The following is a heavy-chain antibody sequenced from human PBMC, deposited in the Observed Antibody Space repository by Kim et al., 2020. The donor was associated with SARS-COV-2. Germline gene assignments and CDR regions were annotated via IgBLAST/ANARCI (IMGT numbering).Heavy chain of an antibody. CDR1: GGTFSSYA. Sequence: SVKVSCKASGGTFSSYAISWVRQAPGQGLEWMGWIIPIFATANYAQKFQGRVTMTADESTSTAYMELSSLRSEDTALYYCXXEEITIFGVVTNYYYYGMDVWGXXTTATVSS. V-gene: IGHV1-69*13. CDR3: XXEEITIFGVVTNYYYYGMDV. J-gene: IGHJ6*04. D-gene: IGHD3-3*01. CDR2: IIPIFATA.